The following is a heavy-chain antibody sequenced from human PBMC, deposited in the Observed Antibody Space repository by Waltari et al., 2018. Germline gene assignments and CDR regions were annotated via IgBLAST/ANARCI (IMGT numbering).Heavy chain of an antibody. D-gene: IGHD3-10*01. CDR1: GYTFTSYG. CDR3: ARSEGGLLWFGELLSPFDY. Sequence: QVQLVQSGAEVKKPGASVKVSCKASGYTFTSYGISWVRQAPGQGLEWMGWVSAYNSNTNYAQKLQGRVTMTTDTSTSTAYMELRSLRSDDTAVYYCARSEGGLLWFGELLSPFDYWGQGTLVTVSS. J-gene: IGHJ4*02. V-gene: IGHV1-18*01. CDR2: VSAYNSNT.